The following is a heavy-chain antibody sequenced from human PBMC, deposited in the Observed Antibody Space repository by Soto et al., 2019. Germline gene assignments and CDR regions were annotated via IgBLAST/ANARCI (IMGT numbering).Heavy chain of an antibody. CDR2: IYYSGST. J-gene: IGHJ3*01. CDR1: GGSIRSGGYY. V-gene: IGHV4-31*03. Sequence: QVQLQESGPGLVKPSQTLSLTCTVSGGSIRSGGYYWSWIRQHPGKGLEWIGYIYYSGSTYYNPSLKSRVTISVDTSKHQCSLKLSSVTAADTAVDYCARAYGIWAFDFWGQGTMVTVSS. D-gene: IGHD4-17*01. CDR3: ARAYGIWAFDF.